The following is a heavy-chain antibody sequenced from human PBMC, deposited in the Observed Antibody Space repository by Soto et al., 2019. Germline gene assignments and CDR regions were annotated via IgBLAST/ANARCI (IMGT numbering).Heavy chain of an antibody. CDR2: INSEGSST. CDR1: GFTFSSYW. J-gene: IGHJ4*02. V-gene: IGHV3-74*01. CDR3: AREGVQLERPWERGAFDY. D-gene: IGHD1-1*01. Sequence: EVQLVESGGGLVQPGGSLRLSCAASGFTFSSYWMHWVRQAPGKGLVWVSRINSEGSSTSYADSVKGRFTISRDNAKNTLYLQMNSLRAEDTAVYYCAREGVQLERPWERGAFDYWGQGTLVTVSS.